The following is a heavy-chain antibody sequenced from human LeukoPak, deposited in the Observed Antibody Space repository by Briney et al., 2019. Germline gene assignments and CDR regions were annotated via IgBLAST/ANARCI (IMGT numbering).Heavy chain of an antibody. D-gene: IGHD2-15*01. CDR1: GGTFSSYA. V-gene: IGHV1-69*06. Sequence: GASVKVSCKASGGTFSSYAISWVRQAPGQGLEWMGGIIPIFGTANYAQKFQGRVTITADKSTSTAYVELSSLRSEDTAVYYCAREGYCSGGSCYSGFDYWGQGTLVTVSS. J-gene: IGHJ4*02. CDR2: IIPIFGTA. CDR3: AREGYCSGGSCYSGFDY.